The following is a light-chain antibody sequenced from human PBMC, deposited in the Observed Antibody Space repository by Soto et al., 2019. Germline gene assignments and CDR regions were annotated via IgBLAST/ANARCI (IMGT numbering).Light chain of an antibody. CDR2: DVS. J-gene: IGLJ2*01. Sequence: QSALTQPRSVSGSPGQSVTISCTGTSSDVGGYNYVSWYQQHPGKAPKLMIYDVSKRPSGVPDRFSDSKSGNTASLTISGLQAEDEADYYCCSYAGSYTLVVFGGGTKLTVL. CDR1: SSDVGGYNY. CDR3: CSYAGSYTLVV. V-gene: IGLV2-11*01.